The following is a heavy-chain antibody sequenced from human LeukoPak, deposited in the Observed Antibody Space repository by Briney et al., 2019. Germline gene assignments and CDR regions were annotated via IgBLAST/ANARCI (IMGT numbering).Heavy chain of an antibody. CDR2: IIPIFGTA. V-gene: IGHV1-69*05. D-gene: IGHD1-26*01. CDR3: ARVPVGAYYFDY. CDR1: GGTFSSYA. J-gene: IGHJ4*02. Sequence: SVKVSCKASGGTFSSYAISWVRRAPGQGLEWMGGIIPIFGTANYAQKLQGRVTMTTDTSTSTAYMELRSLRSDDTAVYYCARVPVGAYYFDYWGQGTLVTVSS.